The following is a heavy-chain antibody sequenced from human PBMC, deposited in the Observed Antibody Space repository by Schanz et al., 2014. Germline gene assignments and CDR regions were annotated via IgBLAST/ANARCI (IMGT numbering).Heavy chain of an antibody. Sequence: QGQLVQSGAEVKKPGASVKVSCKASGYTFTDYGVIWVRQAPGQGLEWMGWISTSNGNTNYAQKLQGRVTMTTDTSTSTAYMELRSLRSDDTAVYYCARGGYSSGWYDRDIAHFDYWGQGTLVTVAS. J-gene: IGHJ4*02. CDR1: GYTFTDYG. V-gene: IGHV1-18*01. CDR2: ISTSNGNT. D-gene: IGHD6-19*01. CDR3: ARGGYSSGWYDRDIAHFDY.